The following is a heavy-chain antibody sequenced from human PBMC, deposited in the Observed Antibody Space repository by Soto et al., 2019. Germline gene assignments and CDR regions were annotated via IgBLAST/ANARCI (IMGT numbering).Heavy chain of an antibody. Sequence: ASVKVSCKASGGTFSSYAISWVRQAPGQGLEWMGGIIPIFGTANYAQKFQGRVTITADESTSTAYMELSSLRSEDTAVYYCARDRHPVISGIFDYWGQGTLVTVSS. V-gene: IGHV1-69*13. CDR2: IIPIFGTA. J-gene: IGHJ4*02. D-gene: IGHD3-22*01. CDR1: GGTFSSYA. CDR3: ARDRHPVISGIFDY.